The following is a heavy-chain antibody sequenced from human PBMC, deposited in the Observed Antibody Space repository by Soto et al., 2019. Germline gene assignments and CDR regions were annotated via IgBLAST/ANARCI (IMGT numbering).Heavy chain of an antibody. D-gene: IGHD2-15*01. CDR3: ERVEKDMDI. CDR2: IDSSEIT. CDR1: VSSVCSRSHS. Sequence: SSTXSLTCTVSVSSVCSRSHSWSWFRQPPGKGLEWIGNIDSSEITEFSPSLRSRLSMSVDASANQFSLNLKSVTAQDTAVYFCERVEKDMDIW. V-gene: IGHV4-39*01. J-gene: IGHJ6*01.